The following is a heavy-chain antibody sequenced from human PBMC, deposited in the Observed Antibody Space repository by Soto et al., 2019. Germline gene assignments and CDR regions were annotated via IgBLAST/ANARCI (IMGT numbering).Heavy chain of an antibody. CDR2: ISYDGSNK. CDR3: ANTYYDFWSGYFKPPRFDY. CDR1: GFTFSSYA. J-gene: IGHJ4*02. V-gene: IGHV3-30-3*01. Sequence: GGSLRLSCAASGFTFSSYAMHWVRQAPGKGLEWVAVISYDGSNKYYADSVKGRFTISRDNSKNTLYLQMNSLRAEDTAVYYCANTYYDFWSGYFKPPRFDYWGPGTLVTVSS. D-gene: IGHD3-3*01.